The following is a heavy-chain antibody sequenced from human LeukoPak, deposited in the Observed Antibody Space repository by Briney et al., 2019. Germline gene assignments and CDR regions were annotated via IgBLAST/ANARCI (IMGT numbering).Heavy chain of an antibody. V-gene: IGHV3-23*01. CDR2: ISGSGGST. CDR1: GFTFSSYA. J-gene: IGHJ4*02. CDR3: ASRIVVVPAADY. Sequence: PGGSLRFSCAASGFTFSSYAMSWVRQAPGKGLEWVSAISGSGGSTYYADSVKGRFTISRDNSKNTLYLQMNSLRAEDTAVYYCASRIVVVPAADYWGQGTLVTVSS. D-gene: IGHD2-2*01.